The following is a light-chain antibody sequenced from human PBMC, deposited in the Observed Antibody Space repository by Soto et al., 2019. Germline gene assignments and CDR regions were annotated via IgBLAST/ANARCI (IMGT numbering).Light chain of an antibody. CDR3: QKYYSAVFT. CDR1: QGIDNY. J-gene: IGKJ3*01. CDR2: HAS. Sequence: DIQLTQSPSSLSASVGDRVTITCRASQGIDNYLAWYQQRPGQVPKLLIYHASTLQSGVPSRFSGSGSGTDFTLTISSLQPEDVATYYCQKYYSAVFTFGPGTKVDIK. V-gene: IGKV1-27*01.